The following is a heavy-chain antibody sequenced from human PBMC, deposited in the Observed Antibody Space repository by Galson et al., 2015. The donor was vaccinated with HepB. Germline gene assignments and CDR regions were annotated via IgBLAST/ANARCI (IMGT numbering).Heavy chain of an antibody. CDR1: GFTFSSYA. CDR2: ISGSGGST. Sequence: SLRLSCAASGFTFSSYAMSWVRQAPGKGLEWVSAISGSGGSTYYADSVKGRFTISRDNSKNTLYLQMNSLRAEDTAVYYCAKDRGYSGYDYGAFDIWGQGTMVTVSS. J-gene: IGHJ3*02. CDR3: AKDRGYSGYDYGAFDI. D-gene: IGHD5-12*01. V-gene: IGHV3-23*01.